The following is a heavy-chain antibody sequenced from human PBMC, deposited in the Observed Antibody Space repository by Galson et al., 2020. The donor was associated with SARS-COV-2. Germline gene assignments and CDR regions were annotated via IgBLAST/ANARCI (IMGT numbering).Heavy chain of an antibody. CDR3: ARSMSYYYGMDV. CDR2: IWYDGSNK. D-gene: IGHD2-8*01. V-gene: IGHV3-33*01. Sequence: GGSLRLSCAASGFTFSSYGMPWVRQAPGKGLEWVADIWYDGSNKYYADSVKGRFTISRDNSKNTLYLQMNSLRAEDTAVYYCARSMSYYYGMDVWGQGTTVTVSS. CDR1: GFTFSSYG. J-gene: IGHJ6*02.